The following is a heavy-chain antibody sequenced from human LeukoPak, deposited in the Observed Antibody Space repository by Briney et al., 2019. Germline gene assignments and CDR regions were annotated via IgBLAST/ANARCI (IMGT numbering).Heavy chain of an antibody. CDR1: GGSISSSSYY. D-gene: IGHD3-9*01. Sequence: SETLSLTCTVSGGSISSSSYYWGWIRQPPGKGLEWIGSIYYSGSTYYNPSLKSRVTISVDTSKNQFSLKLSSVTAADTAVYYCGREGPLFLLDRKVYFDYWGQGTLVTVSS. V-gene: IGHV4-39*07. J-gene: IGHJ4*02. CDR3: GREGPLFLLDRKVYFDY. CDR2: IYYSGST.